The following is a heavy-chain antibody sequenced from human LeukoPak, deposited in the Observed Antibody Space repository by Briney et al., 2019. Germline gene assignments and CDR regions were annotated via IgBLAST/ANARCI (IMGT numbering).Heavy chain of an antibody. Sequence: ASVKVSWNAVGYTFTSNYVRWVRKAPGQGPEWMGVISPSGGSTTYAQKFQGRVTLTRDMSTSTDYLELSSLRSEDTAVYYCAREGNSGYDEKGCDYWGQGTLVTVSS. CDR3: AREGNSGYDEKGCDY. CDR2: ISPSGGST. CDR1: GYTFTSNY. J-gene: IGHJ4*02. V-gene: IGHV1-46*01. D-gene: IGHD5-12*01.